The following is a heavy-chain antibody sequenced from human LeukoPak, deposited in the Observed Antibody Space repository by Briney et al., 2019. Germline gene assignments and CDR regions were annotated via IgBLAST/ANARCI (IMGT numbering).Heavy chain of an antibody. CDR3: ASRKYGSSSRWFDP. Sequence: PSETVSLTCTVSGGSISSSSYYWGWLRQPPGKVLEWIGSIYYSGSTYYNPSLKSRVTISVDTSMDQFSLKLNSAAAADSAVYFSASRKYGSSSRWFDPWCQGTLVTVSS. V-gene: IGHV4-39*01. J-gene: IGHJ5*02. D-gene: IGHD6-6*01. CDR1: GGSISSSSYY. CDR2: IYYSGST.